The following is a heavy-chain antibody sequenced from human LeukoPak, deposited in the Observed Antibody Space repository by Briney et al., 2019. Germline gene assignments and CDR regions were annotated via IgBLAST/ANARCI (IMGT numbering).Heavy chain of an antibody. V-gene: IGHV4-59*01. Sequence: SETLSLTCTVSGGSISSYYWIWIRQPPGKGLEWIGYIYYSGSTNYNPSLKSRITISVDTSKNQFSLKLSSVTAADLAVYYCAGEAGSITLFGVRGGYFDYWGQGTMVTVSS. CDR2: IYYSGST. J-gene: IGHJ4*02. CDR1: GGSISSYY. CDR3: AGEAGSITLFGVRGGYFDY. D-gene: IGHD3-3*01.